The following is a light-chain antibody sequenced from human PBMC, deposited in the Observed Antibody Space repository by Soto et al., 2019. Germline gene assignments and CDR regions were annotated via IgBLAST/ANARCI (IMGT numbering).Light chain of an antibody. CDR2: EVN. CDR3: SSYGGYNNVV. Sequence: QSVLTQPPSASGSPGQSFTISCTGTSSDFGCYNYVSWFQQHPGKAPKLIIHEVNQRPSGVPDRFSGSKSGNTASLTVSGLQAEDEGTYYCSSYGGYNNVVFGTGTKVTV. J-gene: IGLJ1*01. CDR1: SSDFGCYNY. V-gene: IGLV2-8*01.